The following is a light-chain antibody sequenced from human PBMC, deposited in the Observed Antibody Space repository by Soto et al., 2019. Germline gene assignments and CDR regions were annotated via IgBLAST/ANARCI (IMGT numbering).Light chain of an antibody. CDR2: DAS. V-gene: IGKV3-11*01. Sequence: EIVLTQSPATLSLSPGERATLSCRASQSVSSYLAWYQQKPGQAPRLLIYDASNRATGIPARFSGSGSGTDFTLTIGSREPEDFAVYYCQQRSNWPPTFGQGTKVEIK. J-gene: IGKJ1*01. CDR1: QSVSSY. CDR3: QQRSNWPPT.